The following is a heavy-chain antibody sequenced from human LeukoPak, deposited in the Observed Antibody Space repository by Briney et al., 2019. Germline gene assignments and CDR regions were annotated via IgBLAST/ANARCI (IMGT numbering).Heavy chain of an antibody. D-gene: IGHD1-26*01. J-gene: IGHJ3*02. CDR2: IKSDGGST. CDR1: GFTFSSYW. Sequence: PGGSLTVSCAASGFTFSSYWMHWVRQAPGKGLVWVSRIKSDGGSTAYADSVVGRFTISRDNAKNTLCLQMDSLGVEDTAVYYCARGGSPPEALGDTFDIWGQGTMVTVSS. CDR3: ARGGSPPEALGDTFDI. V-gene: IGHV3-74*01.